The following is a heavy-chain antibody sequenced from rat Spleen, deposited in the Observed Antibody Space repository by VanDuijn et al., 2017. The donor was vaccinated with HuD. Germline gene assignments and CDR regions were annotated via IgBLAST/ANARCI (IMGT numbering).Heavy chain of an antibody. D-gene: IGHD5-1*01. V-gene: IGHV2-45*01. Sequence: QVQLMESGPGLVQPSETLSLTCTVSGFSLTNYNVHWVRQPPGKGLEWMGVMWSGGATDYNSALKSRLSISRDTSKNQVFLKMNSLQSEDTTTYYCARGNWERGFDYWGQGVMVTVSS. CDR2: MWSGGAT. J-gene: IGHJ2*01. CDR3: ARGNWERGFDY. CDR1: GFSLTNYN.